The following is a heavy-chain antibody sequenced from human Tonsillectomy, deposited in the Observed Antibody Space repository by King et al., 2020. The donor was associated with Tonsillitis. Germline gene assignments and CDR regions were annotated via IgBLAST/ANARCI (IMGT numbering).Heavy chain of an antibody. D-gene: IGHD2/OR15-2a*01. CDR1: GGSISSYY. CDR2: IYTSGST. J-gene: IGHJ5*02. Sequence: QLQESGPGLVKPSETLSLTCTVSGGSISSYYWSWIRQPAGKGLEWIGRIYTSGSTNYNPSLKSRVTMSVDTSKNQFSLKLSSVTAADTAVYYCARERLPSIYTSWFDPWGQGTLVTVSS. CDR3: ARERLPSIYTSWFDP. V-gene: IGHV4-4*07.